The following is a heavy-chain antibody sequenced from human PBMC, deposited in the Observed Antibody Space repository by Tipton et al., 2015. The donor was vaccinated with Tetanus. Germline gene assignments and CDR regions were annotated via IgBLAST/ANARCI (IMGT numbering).Heavy chain of an antibody. CDR2: VNYVGST. V-gene: IGHV4-34*01. J-gene: IGHJ5*02. CDR3: AASVVRWFDP. CDR1: GGSFSDYF. Sequence: TLSLTCAVHGGSFSDYFWSWLRQSPGKGLEWIGEVNYVGSTNYNPSLKSRVTMSVDASKKQLSLKLTSVTAADTAVYYCAASVVRWFDPWDQGTLVTVSS. D-gene: IGHD2-2*01.